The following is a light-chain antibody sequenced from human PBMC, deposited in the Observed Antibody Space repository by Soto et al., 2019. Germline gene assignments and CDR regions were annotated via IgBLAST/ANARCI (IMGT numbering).Light chain of an antibody. CDR1: SSDVGGYNY. CDR2: EVS. CDR3: SSYAGSNRVV. V-gene: IGLV2-8*01. Sequence: QSVLTQPPSASGSPGQSVTISCTGTSSDVGGYNYVSWYQQHPGKAPKLMIYEVSKRPSGVADRFSGSKSGNTASLTVSGLQAEDEAYYYCSSYAGSNRVVFGGGTTLTVL. J-gene: IGLJ2*01.